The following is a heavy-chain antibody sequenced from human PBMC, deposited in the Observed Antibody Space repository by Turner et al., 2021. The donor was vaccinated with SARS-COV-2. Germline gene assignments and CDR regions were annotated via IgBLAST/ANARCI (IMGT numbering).Heavy chain of an antibody. CDR3: ARHSPELRGDYFDY. CDR1: VGSISSSSYY. D-gene: IGHD1-26*01. Sequence: QLQLQESGPALVKPSETLSLTCTVSVGSISSSSYYCGWIRQPPGKGLECIGSIYYSGSTYYNPSLKSRVTISVDTSKNQFSLKLSSVTAADTAVYYCARHSPELRGDYFDYWGQGTLVTVSS. J-gene: IGHJ4*02. V-gene: IGHV4-39*01. CDR2: IYYSGST.